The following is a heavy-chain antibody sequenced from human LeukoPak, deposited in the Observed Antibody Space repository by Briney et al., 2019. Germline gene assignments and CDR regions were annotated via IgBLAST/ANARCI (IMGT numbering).Heavy chain of an antibody. J-gene: IGHJ5*02. V-gene: IGHV7-4-1*02. CDR1: GYTFTSYA. Sequence: ASVKVSCKASGYTFTSYAMNWVRQAPGQGLEWMGWINTNTGNPTYAQGFTGRFVFSLDTSVSTAYLRISSLKADDTAVYYCARNPTGIYSGYDYGWFDPWGQGTLVTVSS. CDR3: ARNPTGIYSGYDYGWFDP. CDR2: INTNTGNP. D-gene: IGHD5-12*01.